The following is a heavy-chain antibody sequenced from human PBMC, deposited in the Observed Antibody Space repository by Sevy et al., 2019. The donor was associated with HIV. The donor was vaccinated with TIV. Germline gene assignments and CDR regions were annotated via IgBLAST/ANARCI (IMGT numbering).Heavy chain of an antibody. D-gene: IGHD6-13*01. V-gene: IGHV3-30-3*01. CDR3: ARDTGGIAAAGTLLLSYYFDY. CDR2: ISYDGSNK. J-gene: IGHJ4*02. Sequence: GGSLRLSCAASGFTFSSYAMHWVRQAPGKGLEWVAVISYDGSNKYYGDSVKGRFTISRDNSKNTLYLQMNSLRAEDTAVYYGARDTGGIAAAGTLLLSYYFDYWGQGTLVTVSS. CDR1: GFTFSSYA.